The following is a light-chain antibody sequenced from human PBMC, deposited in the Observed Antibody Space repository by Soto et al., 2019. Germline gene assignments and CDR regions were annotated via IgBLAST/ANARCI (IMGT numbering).Light chain of an antibody. Sequence: DIHLTQSPSSLSASVGDRVTISCRATQGIGTYLTWYQQKPGRAPNLLIYDASTLQTGAPSRFSGRASATDFTLTISSLQPEDVGTYFCQQTYSTPPWTFGQRTKVDIK. CDR1: QGIGTY. J-gene: IGKJ1*01. CDR3: QQTYSTPPWT. V-gene: IGKV1-39*01. CDR2: DAS.